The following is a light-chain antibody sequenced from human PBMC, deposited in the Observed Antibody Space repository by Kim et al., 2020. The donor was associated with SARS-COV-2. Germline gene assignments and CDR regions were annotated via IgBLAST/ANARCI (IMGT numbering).Light chain of an antibody. CDR3: HQRSNWPRT. Sequence: VSPGDRATLSCRASQSVSSYLAWYQQKPGQAPRLVIYDASKRATGIPARFSGSGSGTDFALTISSLEPEDFAVYYCHQRSNWPRTFGQGTKVDIK. CDR2: DAS. J-gene: IGKJ1*01. V-gene: IGKV3-11*01. CDR1: QSVSSY.